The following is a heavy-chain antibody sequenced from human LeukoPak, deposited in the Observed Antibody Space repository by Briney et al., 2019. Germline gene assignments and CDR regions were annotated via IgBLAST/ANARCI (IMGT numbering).Heavy chain of an antibody. V-gene: IGHV4-34*01. Sequence: SETLSLTCAVYGGSFSNYYWSWIRQPPGKGLEWLGEINHSGSTNYKASLKSRVTISVDTSKNHFYLRLTSVTAADTAVYYCARGYDGIYNYYLDVRGKGTTVTISS. CDR2: INHSGST. CDR1: GGSFSNYY. D-gene: IGHD2-21*01. J-gene: IGHJ6*03. CDR3: ARGYDGIYNYYLDV.